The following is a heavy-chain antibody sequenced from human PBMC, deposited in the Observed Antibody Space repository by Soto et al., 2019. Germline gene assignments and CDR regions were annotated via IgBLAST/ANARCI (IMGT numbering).Heavy chain of an antibody. CDR1: GFTFRNDW. V-gene: IGHV3-74*03. Sequence: EVQLVESGGGLVQPGGSLSLSCVASGFTFRNDWMHWFRQGPVKGLLWGSRINTDGSDTTYADAVKGRCTISRDSAKNTLYLQMNSLRAEDTAVYYCARGYSGTYRIDYWGQGILVTVSS. CDR2: INTDGSDT. D-gene: IGHD1-26*01. CDR3: ARGYSGTYRIDY. J-gene: IGHJ4*02.